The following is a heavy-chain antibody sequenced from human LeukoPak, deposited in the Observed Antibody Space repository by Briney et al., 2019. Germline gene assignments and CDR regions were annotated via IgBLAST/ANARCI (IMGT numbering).Heavy chain of an antibody. J-gene: IGHJ5*02. V-gene: IGHV4-34*01. CDR3: AREVRGKFDP. CDR1: GGSFSGYY. Sequence: SETLSLTCAVYGGSFSGYYWSWIRQPPGKGLEWIGEINHSGSTNYNPSLKSRVTISVDTSKNQFSLKLSSVTAADTAVYYCAREVRGKFDPWGQGTLVTVSS. CDR2: INHSGST. D-gene: IGHD3-10*01.